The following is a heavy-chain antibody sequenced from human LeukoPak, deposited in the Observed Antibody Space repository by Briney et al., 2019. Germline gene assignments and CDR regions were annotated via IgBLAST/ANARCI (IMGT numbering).Heavy chain of an antibody. Sequence: SETLSLTCTVSGGSISSSSYYWGWIRQPPGKGLEWVGSIYYSGSTYYNPSLKSRVTISVDTSKNQFSLRLTSVTAADTAVYYCARQAGIRPDYWGQGTLVTVSS. V-gene: IGHV4-39*01. CDR3: ARQAGIRPDY. J-gene: IGHJ4*02. CDR1: GGSISSSSYY. CDR2: IYYSGST. D-gene: IGHD6-19*01.